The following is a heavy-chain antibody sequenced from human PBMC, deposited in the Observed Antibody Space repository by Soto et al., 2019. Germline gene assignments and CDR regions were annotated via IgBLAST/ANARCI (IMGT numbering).Heavy chain of an antibody. Sequence: GGSLRLSCAASGFTFSSYAMSWVRQAPGKGLEWVSAISGSGGSTYYADSVKGRFTISRDNSKNTLYLQMNSLRAEDTAVYYCAASNEDFWSGWYYYYGMDVWGQGTTVTVSS. CDR2: ISGSGGST. J-gene: IGHJ6*02. CDR1: GFTFSSYA. D-gene: IGHD3-3*01. CDR3: AASNEDFWSGWYYYYGMDV. V-gene: IGHV3-23*01.